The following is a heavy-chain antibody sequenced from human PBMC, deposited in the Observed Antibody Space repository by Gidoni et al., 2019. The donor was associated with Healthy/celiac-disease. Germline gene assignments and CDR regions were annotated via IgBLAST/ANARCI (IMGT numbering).Heavy chain of an antibody. Sequence: QVQLVESGGGVVQPGRSLRLSCAASGFTFSSSGMHWVRQAPGKGLEWVAVIWYDGSNKYYADSVKGRFTISRDNSKNTLYLQMNSLRAEDTAVYYCARGRDSYYGSGSHLDYWGQGTLVTVSS. J-gene: IGHJ4*02. CDR2: IWYDGSNK. CDR1: GFTFSSSG. CDR3: ARGRDSYYGSGSHLDY. D-gene: IGHD3-10*01. V-gene: IGHV3-33*01.